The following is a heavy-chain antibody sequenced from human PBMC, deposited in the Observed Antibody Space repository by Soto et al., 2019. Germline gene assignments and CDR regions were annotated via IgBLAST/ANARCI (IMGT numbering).Heavy chain of an antibody. CDR3: ARGLYNWNDVFPSLDYYGMDV. D-gene: IGHD1-20*01. CDR2: MNPNSGNT. CDR1: GYTFTSYD. V-gene: IGHV1-8*01. Sequence: QVQLVQSGAEVKKPGASVKVSCKASGYTFTSYDINWVRQATGQGLEWMGWMNPNSGNTGYAQKFQGRVTMTRNTTLSTAYMELSSLRSEDTVVYYCARGLYNWNDVFPSLDYYGMDVWGQGTTVTVSS. J-gene: IGHJ6*02.